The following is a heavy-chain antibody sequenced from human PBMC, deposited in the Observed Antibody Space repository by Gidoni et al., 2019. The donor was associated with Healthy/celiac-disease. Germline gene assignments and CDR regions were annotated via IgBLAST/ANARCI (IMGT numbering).Heavy chain of an antibody. CDR1: GFTFSSDW. Sequence: EVQLVESGGGWVQPGGSLRISCAASGFTFSSDWMSWVRQDPGKGLEWVANIKQDGSEKYYVDSVKGRFTISRDNAKNSLYLQMNSLRAEDTAVYYCARDPRPYILTGYYIYWGQGTLVTVSS. D-gene: IGHD3-9*01. CDR3: ARDPRPYILTGYYIY. CDR2: IKQDGSEK. J-gene: IGHJ4*02. V-gene: IGHV3-7*03.